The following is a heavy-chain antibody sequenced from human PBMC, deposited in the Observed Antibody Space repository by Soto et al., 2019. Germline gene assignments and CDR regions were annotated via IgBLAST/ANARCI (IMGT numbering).Heavy chain of an antibody. D-gene: IGHD1-26*01. J-gene: IGHJ6*02. Sequence: ASVKVSCKASGGTFSSYAISWVRQAPGQGLEWMGGIIPIFGTANYAQKFQGRVTITADESTSTAYMELSSLRSEDTAVYYCARDHRERDYYYGMDVWGQGTTVTVSS. CDR2: IIPIFGTA. CDR3: ARDHRERDYYYGMDV. V-gene: IGHV1-69*13. CDR1: GGTFSSYA.